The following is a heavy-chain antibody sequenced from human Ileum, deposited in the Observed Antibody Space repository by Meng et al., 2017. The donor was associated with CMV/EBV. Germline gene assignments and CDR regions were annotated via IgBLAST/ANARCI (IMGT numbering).Heavy chain of an antibody. Sequence: GGSLRLSCAASGFTFSGHRMHWVRQAPGKGLEWVAFTRMGEVERYNQDSVKGRFTISRDNSKNTLYLQMNSLRPEDKTLYYCAKGRSESWGWHQLDHWGQGTLVTVSS. V-gene: IGHV3-30*02. CDR3: AKGRSESWGWHQLDH. CDR1: GFTFSGHR. CDR2: TRMGEVER. D-gene: IGHD6-13*01. J-gene: IGHJ4*02.